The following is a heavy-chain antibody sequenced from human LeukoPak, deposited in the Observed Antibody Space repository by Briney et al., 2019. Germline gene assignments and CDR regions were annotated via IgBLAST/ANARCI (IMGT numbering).Heavy chain of an antibody. J-gene: IGHJ5*02. D-gene: IGHD1-26*01. CDR3: ATEGSSLLGENWFDP. CDR2: INHSGST. Sequence: SETLSLTCAVYGGSFSGYCWSWIRQPPGKGLEWIGEINHSGSTNYNPSLKSRVTISVDTSKNQFSLKLSSVTAADTAVYYCATEGSSLLGENWFDPWGQGTLVTVSS. CDR1: GGSFSGYC. V-gene: IGHV4-34*01.